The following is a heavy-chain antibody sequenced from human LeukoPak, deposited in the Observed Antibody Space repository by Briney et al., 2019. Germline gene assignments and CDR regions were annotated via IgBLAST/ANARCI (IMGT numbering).Heavy chain of an antibody. J-gene: IGHJ3*02. V-gene: IGHV3-74*01. CDR2: IKTEGSNT. D-gene: IGHD6-13*01. CDR3: ARDQYSSTWYRGAFDI. Sequence: GASLKLSCTASGFTFSTSWMHWFRQAPGQGLVWISRIKTEGSNTTYADSVKGRFTISRDNAKNTLYLQMNSLRAEDTAVYYCARDQYSSTWYRGAFDIWGQGTMVAVSS. CDR1: GFTFSTSW.